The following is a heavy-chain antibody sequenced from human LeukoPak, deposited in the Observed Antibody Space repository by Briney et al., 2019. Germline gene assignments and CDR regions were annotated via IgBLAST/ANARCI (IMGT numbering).Heavy chain of an antibody. CDR3: ARELGGNYGDYD. CDR1: GYTFTGYY. J-gene: IGHJ4*02. CDR2: INPNSGGT. Sequence: ASVKVSCKASGYTFTGYYMHWVRQAPGQGLEWMGWINPNSGGTNYAQKFQGRVTMTRDTSISTAYMELSRLRSDDTAVYYYARELGGNYGDYDWGQGTLVTVSS. V-gene: IGHV1-2*02. D-gene: IGHD4-17*01.